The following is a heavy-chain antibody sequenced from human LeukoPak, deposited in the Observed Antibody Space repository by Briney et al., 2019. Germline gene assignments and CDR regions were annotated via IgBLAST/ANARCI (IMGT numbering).Heavy chain of an antibody. V-gene: IGHV5-51*01. CDR3: GRLVTSYFDY. J-gene: IGHJ4*02. CDR1: GYSFTSYW. D-gene: IGHD4-11*01. CDR2: IYPGDSDT. Sequence: GESLKISCKGSGYSFTSYWIGWVRQVPGKGLEWMGIIYPGDSDTKYSPSFQGQVTLSADQSIGTAYPQWGRLKASGPALDLCGRLVTSYFDYWGQGTLVTVSS.